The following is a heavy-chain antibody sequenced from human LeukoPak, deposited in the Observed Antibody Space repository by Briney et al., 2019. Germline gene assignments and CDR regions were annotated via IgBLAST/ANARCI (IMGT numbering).Heavy chain of an antibody. Sequence: GESLQISCEGSGYTFISYWIGWVRQMPGKGLEWMGIIYPGDSETTYSPPFQGQVTISADKSISTAYLQWSSLKASDTAMYYCARGGDYYDSSGYFYWGQGTLVTVSS. CDR2: IYPGDSET. CDR1: GYTFISYW. V-gene: IGHV5-51*01. D-gene: IGHD3-22*01. J-gene: IGHJ4*02. CDR3: ARGGDYYDSSGYFY.